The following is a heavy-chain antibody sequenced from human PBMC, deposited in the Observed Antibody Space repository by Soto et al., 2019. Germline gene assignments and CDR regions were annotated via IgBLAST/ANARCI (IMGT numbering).Heavy chain of an antibody. D-gene: IGHD6-6*01. CDR3: TTYSSSTPYYYYGMDV. CDR2: IKSKTDGGTT. V-gene: IGHV3-15*07. Sequence: LRLSCAASGFTFSNAWMNWVRQAPGKGLEWVGRIKSKTDGGTTDYAAPVKGRFTISRDDSKNTLYLQMNSLKTEDTAVYYCTTYSSSTPYYYYGMDVWGQGTTVTVSS. CDR1: GFTFSNAW. J-gene: IGHJ6*02.